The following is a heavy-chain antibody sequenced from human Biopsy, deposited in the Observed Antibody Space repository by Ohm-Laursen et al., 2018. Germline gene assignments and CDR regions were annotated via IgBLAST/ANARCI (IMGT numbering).Heavy chain of an antibody. D-gene: IGHD1-26*01. CDR3: ARVGAGAPSIDYFDY. CDR1: VGANCSFF. J-gene: IGHJ4*02. Sequence: VTLSFPCTVSVGANCSFFWSWIRQPPGKGLEWIGYIYYSGSTNYNSALRSRVTISVDRSKNQFFLELSSVTAADTAVYYCARVGAGAPSIDYFDYWGQGALVTVSS. V-gene: IGHV4-59*01. CDR2: IYYSGST.